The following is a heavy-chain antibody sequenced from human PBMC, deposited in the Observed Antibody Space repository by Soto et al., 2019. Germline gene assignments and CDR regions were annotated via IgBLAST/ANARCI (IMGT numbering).Heavy chain of an antibody. CDR1: SGSISSYY. CDR2: IHYSGST. V-gene: IGHV4-59*08. D-gene: IGHD3-22*01. CDR3: ASSYYDSTGFAVDP. Sequence: SETLSLTCTVSSGSISSYYWSWIRQPPGEGLQWIGYIHYSGSTKYNPSLKSRANMSVDTSKNQFSMRFKSVTAFDTAVYYGASSYYDSTGFAVDPWGQGTLVTVSS. J-gene: IGHJ5*02.